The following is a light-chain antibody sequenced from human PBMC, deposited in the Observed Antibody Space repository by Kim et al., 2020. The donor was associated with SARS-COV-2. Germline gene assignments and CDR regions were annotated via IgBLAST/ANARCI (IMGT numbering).Light chain of an antibody. CDR2: AND. CDR1: NSNIGANT. J-gene: IGLJ3*02. V-gene: IGLV1-44*01. Sequence: GQGVTISCSGGNSNIGANTVNWYQQFPGTAPKLLIYANDRRPSGVPDRFSVSQSGTSASLAISGLQSEDEADYYCATWDDSLNAWVFGGGTKLTVL. CDR3: ATWDDSLNAWV.